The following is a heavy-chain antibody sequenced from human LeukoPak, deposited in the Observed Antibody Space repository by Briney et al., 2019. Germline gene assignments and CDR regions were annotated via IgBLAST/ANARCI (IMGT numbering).Heavy chain of an antibody. CDR3: AREYDFWSGYRWFDP. V-gene: IGHV4-39*02. CDR2: IYYSGST. CDR1: GGSISSSSYY. Sequence: SETLSLTCTVSGGSISSSSYYWGWIRQPPGKGLEWIGSIYYSGSTYYNPSLKSRLTISVDTSKNQFSLKLSSVTAADTAVYYCAREYDFWSGYRWFDPWGQGTLVTVSS. J-gene: IGHJ5*02. D-gene: IGHD3-3*01.